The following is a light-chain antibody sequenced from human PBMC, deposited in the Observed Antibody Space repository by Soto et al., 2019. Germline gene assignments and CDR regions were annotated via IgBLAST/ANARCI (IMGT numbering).Light chain of an antibody. CDR1: SSDVGGYNY. J-gene: IGLJ1*01. CDR2: EVS. CDR3: SSYKSSSALHV. V-gene: IGLV2-14*01. Sequence: QSVLTQPASVSGSPGQSITISCTGTSSDVGGYNYVSWCQQHPGKAPKLMIYEVSYRPSGVSNRFSGSKSGNTASLIIYGLQAEDEAEYYCSSYKSSSALHVFGTGTKVTVL.